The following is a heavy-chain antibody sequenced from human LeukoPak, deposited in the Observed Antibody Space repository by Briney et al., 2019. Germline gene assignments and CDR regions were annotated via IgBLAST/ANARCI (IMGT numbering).Heavy chain of an antibody. Sequence: ASVKVSCKASGYTFTSYDINWVRQATGQGLEWKGWMNPNSGNTGYAQKFQGRVTMTRNTSISTAYMELSSLRSEDTAVYYCARGGWFRVEYGMDVWGQGTTVTVSS. J-gene: IGHJ6*02. D-gene: IGHD3-10*01. CDR2: MNPNSGNT. CDR1: GYTFTSYD. CDR3: ARGGWFRVEYGMDV. V-gene: IGHV1-8*01.